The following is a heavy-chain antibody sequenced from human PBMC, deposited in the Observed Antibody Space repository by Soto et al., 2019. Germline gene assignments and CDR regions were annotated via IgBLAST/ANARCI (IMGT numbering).Heavy chain of an antibody. J-gene: IGHJ6*02. CDR2: IYYSGST. Sequence: PSETLSLTCTFSGGSISSSSYYLGWIRQPPGKGLEWIGSIYYSGSTYYNPSLKSRVTISVDTSKNQFSLKLSSVTAADTAVYYCARDIVVGGYYYYGMDVWGQGTTVTVSS. V-gene: IGHV4-39*07. CDR1: GGSISSSSYY. CDR3: ARDIVVGGYYYYGMDV. D-gene: IGHD2-15*01.